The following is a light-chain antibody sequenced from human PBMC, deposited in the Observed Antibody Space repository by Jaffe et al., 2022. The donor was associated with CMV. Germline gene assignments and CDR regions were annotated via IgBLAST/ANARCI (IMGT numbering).Light chain of an antibody. CDR2: DVS. J-gene: IGLJ1*01. CDR3: CSYAGSYTPQEV. Sequence: QSALTQPRSVSGSPGQSVTISCTGTSSDVGGYNYVSWYQQHPGKAPKLMIYDVSKRPSGVPDRFSGSKSGNTASLTISGLQAEDEADYYCCSYAGSYTPQEVFGTGTKVTVL. V-gene: IGLV2-11*01. CDR1: SSDVGGYNY.